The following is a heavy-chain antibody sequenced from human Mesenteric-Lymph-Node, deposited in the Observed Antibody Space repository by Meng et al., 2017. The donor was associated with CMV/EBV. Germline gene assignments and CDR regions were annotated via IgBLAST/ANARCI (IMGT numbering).Heavy chain of an antibody. CDR2: IWYDGSNK. CDR3: AKDGSGSFLHY. CDR1: GFTFSSYG. J-gene: IGHJ4*02. Sequence: GGSLRLSCAASGFTFSSYGMHWVRQAPGKGLEWVAVIWYDGSNKYYADSVKGRFTISRDNSKNTVYLQMNSLRAEDTALYYCAKDGSGSFLHYWGQGTLVTVSS. V-gene: IGHV3-30*02. D-gene: IGHD3-10*01.